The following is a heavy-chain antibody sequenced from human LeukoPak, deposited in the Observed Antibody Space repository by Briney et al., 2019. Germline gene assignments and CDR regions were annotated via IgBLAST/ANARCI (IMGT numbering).Heavy chain of an antibody. CDR3: ARGSYDFWSGYSWFDP. Sequence: SETLSLTCTVSGGSISSYYWSWIRQPPGKGLEWIGYIYYSGSTNYNPSLKSRVTISVDTSKNQFSLKLSSVTAADTAVHYCARGSYDFWSGYSWFDPWGQGTLVTVSS. CDR1: GGSISSYY. V-gene: IGHV4-59*01. D-gene: IGHD3-3*01. CDR2: IYYSGST. J-gene: IGHJ5*02.